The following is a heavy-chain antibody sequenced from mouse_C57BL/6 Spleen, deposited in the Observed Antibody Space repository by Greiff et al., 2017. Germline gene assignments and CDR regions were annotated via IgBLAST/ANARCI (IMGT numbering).Heavy chain of an antibody. V-gene: IGHV1-4*01. D-gene: IGHD1-1*01. CDR1: GYTFTSYT. CDR2: INPSSGYT. Sequence: VQLQQSGAELARPGASVKMSCKASGYTFTSYTMHWVKQRPGQGLEWIGYINPSSGYTKYNQKIKDKATLTADKSSSTAYMQLSSLTSEDSAVYECATNYGSSYGDVAYWGQGTLVTVSA. J-gene: IGHJ3*01. CDR3: ATNYGSSYGDVAY.